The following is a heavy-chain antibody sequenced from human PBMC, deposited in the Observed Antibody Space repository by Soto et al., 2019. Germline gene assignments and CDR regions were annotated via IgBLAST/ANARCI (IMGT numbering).Heavy chain of an antibody. V-gene: IGHV3-23*01. CDR2: INGGGGTT. J-gene: IGHJ4*02. Sequence: EVQLLESGGHLIQPGESLRLSCAASGFSFSGYTMNLVRQAQGKGLEWISGINGGGGTTYYADSVKGRFTISRDDSKNILYLQMNSPRAEDTAIYYCAKDRHPDGIWTFDYWGRGTLVTGSS. D-gene: IGHD3-9*01. CDR1: GFSFSGYT. CDR3: AKDRHPDGIWTFDY.